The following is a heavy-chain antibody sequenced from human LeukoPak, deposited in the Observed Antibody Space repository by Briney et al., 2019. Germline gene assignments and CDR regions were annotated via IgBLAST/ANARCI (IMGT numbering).Heavy chain of an antibody. V-gene: IGHV1-2*02. CDR2: INPNSGGT. D-gene: IGHD6-13*01. J-gene: IGHJ3*02. CDR3: ARGREGSSWSQKGAFDI. CDR1: GYTFVGYY. Sequence: GASVKVSCKVSGYTFVGYYIHWVRQAPGQGLEWMGWINPNSGGTNYAQKFQGRVTMTRDTSTSTVYMELSSLRSEDTAVYYCARGREGSSWSQKGAFDIWGQGTMVTVSS.